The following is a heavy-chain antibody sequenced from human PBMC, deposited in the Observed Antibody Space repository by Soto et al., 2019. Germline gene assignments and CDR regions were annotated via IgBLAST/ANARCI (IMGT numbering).Heavy chain of an antibody. V-gene: IGHV4-30-4*01. CDR1: GGSISSGDYY. Sequence: PSETLSLTCTVSGGSISSGDYYWSWIRQPPGKGLEWIGYIYYSGSTYYNPSLKSRVTISVDTSKNQFSLKLSSVTAADTAVYYCARKNSWYVDNWFDPWGQGTLVTVSS. D-gene: IGHD6-13*01. J-gene: IGHJ5*02. CDR3: ARKNSWYVDNWFDP. CDR2: IYYSGST.